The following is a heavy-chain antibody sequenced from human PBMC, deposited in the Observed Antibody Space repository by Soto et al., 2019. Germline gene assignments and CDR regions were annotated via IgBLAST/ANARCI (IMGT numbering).Heavy chain of an antibody. CDR2: INHSGST. CDR3: ARALGFYYYYGMDV. CDR1: GGSFSGYY. J-gene: IGHJ6*02. D-gene: IGHD3-10*01. Sequence: PSETLSLTCAVYGGSFSGYYWSWIRQPPGKGLEWIGEINHSGSTNYNPSLKSRVTISVDTSKDQFSLKLSSVTAADTAVYYCARALGFYYYYGMDVWGQGTTVTVLL. V-gene: IGHV4-34*01.